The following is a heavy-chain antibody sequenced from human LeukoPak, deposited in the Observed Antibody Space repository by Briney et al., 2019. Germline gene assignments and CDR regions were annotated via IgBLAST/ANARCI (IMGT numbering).Heavy chain of an antibody. CDR1: GGSFSGYY. J-gene: IGHJ5*02. CDR2: INHSGST. Sequence: SETLSLTCAVYGGSFSGYYWSWIRQPTGKGLEWIGDINHSGSTNYNPSLKSRVTISVDTSKNQFSLKLSSVTAPDTAVYYCARPRAARPLSPYHGFDPWGQGPLVTVSS. D-gene: IGHD6-6*01. CDR3: ARPRAARPLSPYHGFDP. V-gene: IGHV4-34*01.